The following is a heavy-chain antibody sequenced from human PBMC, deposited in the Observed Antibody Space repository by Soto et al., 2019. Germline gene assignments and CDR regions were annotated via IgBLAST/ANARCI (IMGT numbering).Heavy chain of an antibody. CDR3: ARALAGFGAYWAFDL. Sequence: QVQLQESGPGLVKPSETLSLTCTVSGASIPNYYWTWIRQPPGKALEWIGYIYYTGSTHYSPSLKSRLTMSLDTSENQFSLRLTSVPSADTAVYSCARALAGFGAYWAFDLWGRGALVSVSS. J-gene: IGHJ2*01. V-gene: IGHV4-59*01. CDR2: IYYTGST. D-gene: IGHD3-16*01. CDR1: GASIPNYY.